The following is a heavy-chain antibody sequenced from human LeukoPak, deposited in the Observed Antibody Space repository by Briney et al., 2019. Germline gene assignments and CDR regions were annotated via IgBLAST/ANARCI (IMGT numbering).Heavy chain of an antibody. CDR2: IIPILGIA. J-gene: IGHJ4*02. V-gene: IGHV1-69*04. CDR1: GGTFSSYA. D-gene: IGHD6-13*01. CDR3: ARDRVLVGFDY. Sequence: AASVKVSCKASGGTFSSYAISWVRQAPGQGLEWMGRIIPILGIANYAQKFQGRVTITADKSTSTAYMELSSLRSEDTAVYYCARDRVLVGFDYWGQGTLVTVSS.